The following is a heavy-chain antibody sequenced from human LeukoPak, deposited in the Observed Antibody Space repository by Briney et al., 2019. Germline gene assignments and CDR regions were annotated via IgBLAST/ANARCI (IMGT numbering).Heavy chain of an antibody. D-gene: IGHD6-13*01. V-gene: IGHV4-59*11. CDR3: ARAVTTPCSSSWYLWAHYYYMDV. J-gene: IGHJ6*03. Sequence: PSESLSLACTVSGASISSHYWSWVRQPPGKGLEWIGYIYYSGGNNYNPSFKSGVTISVTTSKNQFSLKLSSVTAANTAVYYCARAVTTPCSSSWYLWAHYYYMDVWGKGTTVTVSS. CDR2: IYYSGGN. CDR1: GASISSHY.